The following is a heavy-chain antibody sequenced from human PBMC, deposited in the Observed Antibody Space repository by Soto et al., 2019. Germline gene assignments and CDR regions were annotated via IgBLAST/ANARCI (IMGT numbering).Heavy chain of an antibody. Sequence: EVQLVESGGGLVQPGGSLRLSCAASGFTFSSYAMHWVRQAPGKGLEYVSAISGNGGSTYYANSVKGRFTISRDNSKNTLDLQMGSLRAEDMAVYYCARRGYGLYFDYWGQGTLVTVSS. CDR3: ARRGYGLYFDY. D-gene: IGHD3-10*01. CDR1: GFTFSSYA. V-gene: IGHV3-64*01. CDR2: ISGNGGST. J-gene: IGHJ4*02.